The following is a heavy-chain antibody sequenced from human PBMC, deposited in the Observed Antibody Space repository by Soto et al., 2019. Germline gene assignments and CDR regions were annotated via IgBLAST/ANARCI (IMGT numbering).Heavy chain of an antibody. D-gene: IGHD2-15*01. CDR2: IKKDGSET. CDR1: GFTFSSYW. Sequence: PGGSLRLSCAASGFTFSSYWMSWVRQAPGKGLEWVANIKKDGSETYYVDSVKGRFTISRENAKDSLYLHMNSLRAEDTAVYYCARGLPQSAATWARYNWFDPWGQGTLVTVSS. J-gene: IGHJ5*02. CDR3: ARGLPQSAATWARYNWFDP. V-gene: IGHV3-7*02.